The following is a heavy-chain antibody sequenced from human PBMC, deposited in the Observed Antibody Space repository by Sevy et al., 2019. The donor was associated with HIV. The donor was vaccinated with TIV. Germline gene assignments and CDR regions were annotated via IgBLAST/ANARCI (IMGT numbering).Heavy chain of an antibody. CDR2: ISWNSGSI. CDR1: GLNSDDYA. V-gene: IGHV3-9*02. D-gene: IGHD3-9*01. J-gene: IGHJ3*02. Sequence: GGSLRLSCVVSGLNSDDYAMHWVRQAPGKGLEWVSGISWNSGSISYAGSVKGRFTISRDNAKNSLYQHMNALRTEDTALYYCVKDWVDILTGRQFLYGFDIWGQGTMVTVSS. CDR3: VKDWVDILTGRQFLYGFDI.